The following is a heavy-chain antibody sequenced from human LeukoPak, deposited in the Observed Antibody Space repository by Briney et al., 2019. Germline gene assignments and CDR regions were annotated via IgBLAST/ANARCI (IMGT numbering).Heavy chain of an antibody. D-gene: IGHD2-21*02. V-gene: IGHV3-15*01. J-gene: IGHJ4*02. Sequence: PGGALRLSCVASVFTLSKAWMNWLRPAPGKGRAGVGRTLTKGESATKDSGTTDYAAPVKGGLTISRDDSKNTLYLQMNSLKTEDTAVYYCTTRVVTTNDFWGQGNLVTVSS. CDR2: TLTKGESATKDSGTT. CDR1: VFTLSKAW. CDR3: TTRVVTTNDF.